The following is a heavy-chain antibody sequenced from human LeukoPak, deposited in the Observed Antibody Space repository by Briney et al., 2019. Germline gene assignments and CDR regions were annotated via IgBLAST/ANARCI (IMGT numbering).Heavy chain of an antibody. J-gene: IGHJ4*02. D-gene: IGHD6-13*01. CDR3: ASRPRDAAALDY. CDR2: IYSDDST. V-gene: IGHV3-53*01. Sequence: GGSLRLSCVASGFSVSGVYMSWVRQAPGKGLGWVSVIYSDDSTYYADSVKGRFTISRGNSKNTLNLQMNSLRAEDTAVYYCASRPRDAAALDYWGQGTLVTVSS. CDR1: GFSVSGVY.